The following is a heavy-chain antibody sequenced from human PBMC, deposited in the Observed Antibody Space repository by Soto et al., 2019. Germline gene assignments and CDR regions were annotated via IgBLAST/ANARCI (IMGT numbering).Heavy chain of an antibody. CDR3: ARDDYCGGDCSKFNFDY. Sequence: ASAKVSCKASRYTFTSYYMRWVRQAPGQGLEWMGIINPSGGSTSYAQKFQGRVTMTRDTSTSTVYMELSSLRSEDTAVYYCARDDYCGGDCSKFNFDYWGQGTLVTVSS. CDR1: RYTFTSYY. J-gene: IGHJ4*02. D-gene: IGHD2-21*02. CDR2: INPSGGST. V-gene: IGHV1-46*01.